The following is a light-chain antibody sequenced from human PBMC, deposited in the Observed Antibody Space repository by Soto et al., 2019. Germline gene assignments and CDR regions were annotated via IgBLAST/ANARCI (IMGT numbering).Light chain of an antibody. Sequence: EIVLTQSPATLSLSPGERATLSCRASQSVSSYLAWYQQQPGQAPRLLIYDASNMATGIPDRFSGSGSGTDFTLTISSLEPEDFAVYYCQQRSNWPITFGQGTRLEIK. V-gene: IGKV3-11*01. CDR3: QQRSNWPIT. CDR1: QSVSSY. CDR2: DAS. J-gene: IGKJ5*01.